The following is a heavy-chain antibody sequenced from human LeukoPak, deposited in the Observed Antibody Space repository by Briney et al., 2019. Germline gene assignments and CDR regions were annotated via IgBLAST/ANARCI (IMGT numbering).Heavy chain of an antibody. CDR3: ARRLTQYDCFDP. V-gene: IGHV4-4*02. J-gene: IGHJ5*02. CDR2: IYHSGSP. D-gene: IGHD2-2*01. Sequence: SGTLSLTCAVSGGSISSSNWWSWVRQPPGKGLEWIGEIYHSGSPNSNPSLKSRVTISVDKSKNQFSLHLNSVTPEDTAVYYCARRLTQYDCFDPWGQGILVTVSS. CDR1: GGSISSSNW.